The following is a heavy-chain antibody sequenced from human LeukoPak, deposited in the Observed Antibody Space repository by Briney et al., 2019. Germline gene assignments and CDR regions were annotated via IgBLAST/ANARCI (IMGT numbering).Heavy chain of an antibody. J-gene: IGHJ4*02. Sequence: TGGSLRLSCAASGVTFRIYAMSWVRQAPGKGLEWVSTISGSGGGTYYADSVKGRFTISRDNSKNTLYLQMNSLRAEDTAVYYCARGSYYGDYEFDYWGQGTLVTVSS. V-gene: IGHV3-23*01. D-gene: IGHD4-17*01. CDR3: ARGSYYGDYEFDY. CDR2: ISGSGGGT. CDR1: GVTFRIYA.